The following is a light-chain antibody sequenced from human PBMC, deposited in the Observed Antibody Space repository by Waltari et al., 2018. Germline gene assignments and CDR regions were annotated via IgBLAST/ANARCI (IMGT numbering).Light chain of an antibody. V-gene: IGKV3-11*01. J-gene: IGKJ1*01. CDR1: QSVSSY. CDR3: QQRSNRPPWT. CDR2: DAS. Sequence: EIVLTQSPATLSLSQGVRATLSCRASQSVSSYLAWYQQTPGQAPRLLIYDASNRTTGIPARFSGSGSGTDFTLTINSLEPEDFAVYYCQQRSNRPPWTFGQGTRVEIK.